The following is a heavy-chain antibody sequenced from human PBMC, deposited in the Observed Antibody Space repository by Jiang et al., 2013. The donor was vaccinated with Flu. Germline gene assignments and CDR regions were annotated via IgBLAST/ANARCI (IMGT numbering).Heavy chain of an antibody. CDR3: ARTRLYYSVFDY. Sequence: LLKPSETLSLTCAVYGGSFSGYYWSWIRQPPGKGLEWIGEINHSGSTNYNPSLKSRVTISVDTSKNQFSLKLSSVTAADTAVYYCARTRLYYSVFDYWGQGTLVTVSS. D-gene: IGHD3-22*01. CDR2: INHSGST. J-gene: IGHJ4*02. CDR1: GGSFSGYY. V-gene: IGHV4-34*01.